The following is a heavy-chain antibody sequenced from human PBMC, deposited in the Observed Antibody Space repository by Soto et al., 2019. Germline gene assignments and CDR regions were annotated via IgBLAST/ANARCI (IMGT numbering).Heavy chain of an antibody. CDR3: ARDRGSVVVTAILDY. V-gene: IGHV3-30-3*01. Sequence: GSLRLSCAASGFTFSSYAMHWVRQAPGKGLEWVVVISYDGSNKYYADSVEGRFTISRDNSKNTLYLQMNSLRAEDTAVYYCARDRGSVVVTAILDYWGQGTLVTVSS. CDR1: GFTFSSYA. CDR2: ISYDGSNK. D-gene: IGHD2-21*02. J-gene: IGHJ4*02.